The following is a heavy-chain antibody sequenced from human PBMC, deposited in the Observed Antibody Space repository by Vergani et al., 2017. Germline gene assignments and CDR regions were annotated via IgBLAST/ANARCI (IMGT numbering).Heavy chain of an antibody. Sequence: QLQLQESGPGLVKPSETLSLTCTVSGGSISSGSYYWSWIRQPAGKGLEWIGRIYTSGSTNYNPSLKSRVTISVDTSKNQFSLKLSSVTAADTAVYYCARERSSGGYYYEDFDYWGQGTLVTVSS. CDR2: IYTSGST. D-gene: IGHD3-22*01. V-gene: IGHV4-61*02. CDR1: GGSISSGSYY. J-gene: IGHJ4*02. CDR3: ARERSSGGYYYEDFDY.